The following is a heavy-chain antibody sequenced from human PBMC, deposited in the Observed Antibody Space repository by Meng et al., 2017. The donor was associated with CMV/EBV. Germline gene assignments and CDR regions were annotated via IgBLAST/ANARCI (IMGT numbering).Heavy chain of an antibody. D-gene: IGHD3-3*01. J-gene: IGHJ6*02. CDR1: GGSISSSSYY. CDR3: ARDPHFTIFGVVPYYYYGMDA. CDR2: IYYSGST. Sequence: SETLSLTCTVSGGSISSSSYYWGWIRQPPGKGLEWIGSIYYSGSTYYNPSLKSRVTISVDTSKNQFSLKLSSVTAADTAVYYCARDPHFTIFGVVPYYYYGMDAWGQGTTVTVSS. V-gene: IGHV4-39*07.